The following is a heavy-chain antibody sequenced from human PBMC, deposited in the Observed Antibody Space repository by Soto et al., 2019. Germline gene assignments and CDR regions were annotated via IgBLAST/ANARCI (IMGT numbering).Heavy chain of an antibody. Sequence: PSRTLSLTCAISGDSVSSNSAAWNWIRQSPSRGLEWLGRTYYRSKWYNDYAVSVKSRITINPDTSKNQFSLKLSSVTAADTAVYYCASSPRPYSSSWYGTGLFDYWGQGTLVTVSS. V-gene: IGHV6-1*01. D-gene: IGHD6-13*01. J-gene: IGHJ4*02. CDR1: GDSVSSNSAA. CDR2: TYYRSKWYN. CDR3: ASSPRPYSSSWYGTGLFDY.